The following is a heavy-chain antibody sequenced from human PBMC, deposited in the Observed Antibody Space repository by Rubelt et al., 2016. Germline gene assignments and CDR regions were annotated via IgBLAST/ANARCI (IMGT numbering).Heavy chain of an antibody. CDR1: GGSIKNYY. CDR2: IQHSGGT. Sequence: QLQESGPGLVKPSETLSLVCNVSGGSIKNYYWSWIRQSPGKGLEWIGYIQHSGGTNYNPSLNTRVTIVVDTSENRFSLKLTSVTAADTAIYYCARRYCHNSACYGSDVFDLWGQGTMVTVSS. J-gene: IGHJ3*01. D-gene: IGHD2-2*01. V-gene: IGHV4-59*12. CDR3: ARRYCHNSACYGSDVFDL.